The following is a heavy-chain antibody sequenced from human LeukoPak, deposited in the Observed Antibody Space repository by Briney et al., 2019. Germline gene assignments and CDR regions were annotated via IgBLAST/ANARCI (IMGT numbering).Heavy chain of an antibody. CDR2: ISSSSSTI. CDR3: ARVRPRSSWYLIWGAFDI. V-gene: IGHV3-48*02. CDR1: GFTFSSYS. J-gene: IGHJ3*02. D-gene: IGHD6-13*01. Sequence: GGSLRLSCAASGFTFSSYSMNWVRQAPGKGLEWVSYISSSSSTIYYADSVKGRFTISRDNAKNSLYLQMNSLRDEDTAVHYCARVRPRSSWYLIWGAFDIWGQGTMVTVSS.